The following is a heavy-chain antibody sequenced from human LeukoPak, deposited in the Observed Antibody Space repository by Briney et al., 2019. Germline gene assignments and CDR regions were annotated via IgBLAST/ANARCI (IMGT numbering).Heavy chain of an antibody. CDR2: ISSSSSYL. J-gene: IGHJ3*02. V-gene: IGHV3-21*01. Sequence: GGSLRLSCAASGLTFSSYSMDWVRQAPGKGLEWVSSISSSSSYLFYADSVKGRFTISRDNAKNSLYLQMNSLRVEDTAVYYCARDRRTVVTSPDALDIWGQGTMVTVSS. CDR1: GLTFSSYS. CDR3: ARDRRTVVTSPDALDI. D-gene: IGHD4-23*01.